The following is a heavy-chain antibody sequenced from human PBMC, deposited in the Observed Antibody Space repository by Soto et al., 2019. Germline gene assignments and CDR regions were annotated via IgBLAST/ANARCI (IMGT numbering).Heavy chain of an antibody. V-gene: IGHV3-21*01. D-gene: IGHD2-2*01. CDR2: MSSGSSYI. CDR1: GFTFSSYS. CDR3: ARTYCSSTSCYGTDY. J-gene: IGHJ4*02. Sequence: PGGSLRLSCAASGFTFSSYSMNWVRQAPGKGLEWVSYMSSGSSYIYYADSVKGRFTISRDNAKTSLYLQMNSLRAEDTAVYYCARTYCSSTSCYGTDYWGQGTLVTVSS.